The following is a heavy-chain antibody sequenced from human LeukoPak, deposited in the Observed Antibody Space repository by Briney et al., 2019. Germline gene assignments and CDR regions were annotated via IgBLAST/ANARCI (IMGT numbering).Heavy chain of an antibody. CDR2: IWYDGSNK. J-gene: IGHJ4*02. CDR1: GFTFSSYG. Sequence: GRSLRLSCAASGFTFSSYGMHWVRQAPGKGLEWVAVIWYDGSNKYYADSVKGRFTISRDNSKNTLYLQMNSLRAEDTAVYYCARSGLLLWFGELHYYFDYWGQGTLVTVSS. D-gene: IGHD3-10*01. CDR3: ARSGLLLWFGELHYYFDY. V-gene: IGHV3-33*01.